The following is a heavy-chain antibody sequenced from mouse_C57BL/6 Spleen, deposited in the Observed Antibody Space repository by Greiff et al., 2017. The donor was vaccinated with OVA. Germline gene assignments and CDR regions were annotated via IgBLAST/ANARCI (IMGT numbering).Heavy chain of an antibody. CDR1: GYTFTSYW. J-gene: IGHJ4*01. CDR3: ARNFGSSMDY. Sequence: QVQLQQSGAELVKPGASVKMSCKASGYTFTSYWITWVKQRPGQGLEWIGDIYPGSGSTNYNEKFKSKATLTVDTSSSTAYMQRSSLTSEDSAVYYCARNFGSSMDYWGQGTSVTVSS. CDR2: IYPGSGST. D-gene: IGHD1-1*01. V-gene: IGHV1-55*01.